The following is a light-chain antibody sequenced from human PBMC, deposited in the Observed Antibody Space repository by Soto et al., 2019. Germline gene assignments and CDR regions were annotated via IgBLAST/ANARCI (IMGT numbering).Light chain of an antibody. Sequence: EIVLTQSPATLSLSPGERAILSCRASQSVSNSLAWYQQKPGQAPRLLIYDASNRATGIPARFSGSGSETDFTLTISSLVPEDFAVYYCQQRSSWPLTFGGGTKVEMK. V-gene: IGKV3-11*01. CDR3: QQRSSWPLT. J-gene: IGKJ4*01. CDR1: QSVSNS. CDR2: DAS.